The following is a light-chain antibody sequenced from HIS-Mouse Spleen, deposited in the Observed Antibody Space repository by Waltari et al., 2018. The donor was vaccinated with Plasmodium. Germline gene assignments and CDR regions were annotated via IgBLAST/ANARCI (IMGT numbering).Light chain of an antibody. J-gene: IGKJ1*01. CDR1: QSVSST. V-gene: IGKV3-15*01. CDR2: GAS. CDR3: QQYNNWPRGT. Sequence: EIVMTQSPATLSVSPGERATLSCRASQSVSSTLAWYQQKPGQAPRRRIYGASTRATGSPARFSGSGSGTEFTLTISSMQSEDFAVYYCQQYNNWPRGTFGQGTKVEIK.